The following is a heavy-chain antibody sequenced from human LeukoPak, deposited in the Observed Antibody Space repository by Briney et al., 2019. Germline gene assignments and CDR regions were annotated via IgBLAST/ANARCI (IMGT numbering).Heavy chain of an antibody. Sequence: PSETLSLTCDVSGGSFSGYYYSWIRQPPGKGLEWIGEVSHSGTTNYNSSLKSRVSMSVGASSTQFSLIMTSVTAADTAVYYCATSGWNGGGGFDPWGQGTLVIV. J-gene: IGHJ5*02. CDR3: ATSGWNGGGGFDP. CDR1: GGSFSGYY. V-gene: IGHV4-34*01. D-gene: IGHD3-16*01. CDR2: VSHSGTT.